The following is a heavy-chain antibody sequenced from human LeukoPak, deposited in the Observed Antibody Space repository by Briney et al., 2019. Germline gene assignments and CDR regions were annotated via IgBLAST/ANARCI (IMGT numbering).Heavy chain of an antibody. D-gene: IGHD1-26*01. J-gene: IGHJ4*02. V-gene: IGHV3-7*01. CDR2: ISQDGTEK. Sequence: GGSLRLSCAASGFIFSNYWMNWVRQVPGKGLEWVANISQDGTEKYYVDSVKGRFTISRDNAKNSLYLQMNSLRAEDTAVYYCARDQESSRWGYWGQGTLVTVSS. CDR1: GFIFSNYW. CDR3: ARDQESSRWGY.